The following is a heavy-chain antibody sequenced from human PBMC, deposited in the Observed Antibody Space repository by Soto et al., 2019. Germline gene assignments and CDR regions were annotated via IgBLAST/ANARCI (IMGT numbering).Heavy chain of an antibody. CDR3: ARGRKAAAGTPPKATLRFYYGMDV. D-gene: IGHD6-13*01. V-gene: IGHV1-2*02. CDR2: INPNSGGT. J-gene: IGHJ6*02. CDR1: GYTFTGYY. Sequence: ASVKVSCKASGYTFTGYYMHWVRQAPGQGLEWMGWINPNSGGTNYAQKFQGRVTMTRDTSISTAYMELSRLRSDDTAVYYCARGRKAAAGTPPKATLRFYYGMDVWGQGTTVTVSS.